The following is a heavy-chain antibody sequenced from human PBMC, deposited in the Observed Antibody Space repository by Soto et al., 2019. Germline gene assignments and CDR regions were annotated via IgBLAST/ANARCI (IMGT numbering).Heavy chain of an antibody. J-gene: IGHJ6*03. CDR2: ISYDGSNK. CDR1: GFTFSSYG. CDR3: AKDRSPYDSWSGYSDSGYMDV. V-gene: IGHV3-30*18. D-gene: IGHD3-3*01. Sequence: GGSLRLSCAASGFTFSSYGMHWVRQAPGKGLEWVAVISYDGSNKYYADSVKGRFTISRDNSKNTLYLQMNSLRAEDTAVYYCAKDRSPYDSWSGYSDSGYMDVWGKGTTVTVSS.